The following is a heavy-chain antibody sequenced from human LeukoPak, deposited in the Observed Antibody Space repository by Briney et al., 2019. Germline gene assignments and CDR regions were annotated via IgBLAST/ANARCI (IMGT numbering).Heavy chain of an antibody. CDR2: ISNGGSGR. D-gene: IGHD4-17*01. V-gene: IGHV3-23*01. Sequence: GGSLRLSCAASGFTFSSYAVTWVRQAPGKGLEWVSTISNGGSGRYYADSAKGRFTISRDNSKNTLYLQMNSLRAEDTAVYYCARDGQDYGDYFWYFDYWGQGTLVTVSS. CDR3: ARDGQDYGDYFWYFDY. J-gene: IGHJ4*02. CDR1: GFTFSSYA.